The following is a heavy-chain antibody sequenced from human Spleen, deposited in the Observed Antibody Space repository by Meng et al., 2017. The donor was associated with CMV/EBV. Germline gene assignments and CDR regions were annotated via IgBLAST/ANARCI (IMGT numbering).Heavy chain of an antibody. J-gene: IGHJ4*02. CDR1: GFTFSSYA. CDR3: AKDSLQQLAFDY. CDR2: ISGSGGST. D-gene: IGHD6-13*01. Sequence: GGSLRLSCAASGFTFSSYAMSWVRQAPGKGLEWVSAISGSGGSTYYADSVKGRFTISRDNSKNMLYLQMNSLRAEDTAIYYCAKDSLQQLAFDYWGQGALVTVSS. V-gene: IGHV3-23*01.